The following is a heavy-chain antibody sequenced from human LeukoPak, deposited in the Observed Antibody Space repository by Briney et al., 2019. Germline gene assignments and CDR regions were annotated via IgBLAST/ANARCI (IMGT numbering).Heavy chain of an antibody. V-gene: IGHV2-70*04. CDR2: IDWNDNK. J-gene: IGHJ3*02. CDR1: GFSLSTHKIR. Sequence: SGPTLVNPTQTLTLTCTFSGFSLSTHKIRASWFRQPPGKALEWLARIDWNDNKLYSTSLETRLTISMDTSKNQVVLTMTNMDPVDTATYYCARSEMTTVTTGAFDIWGQGTVVTVSS. CDR3: ARSEMTTVTTGAFDI. D-gene: IGHD4-17*01.